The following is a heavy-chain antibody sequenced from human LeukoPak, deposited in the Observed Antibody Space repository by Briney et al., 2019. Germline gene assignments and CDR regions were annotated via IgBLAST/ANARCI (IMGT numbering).Heavy chain of an antibody. CDR3: ARRGGVATDY. D-gene: IGHD5-12*01. CDR1: GFTFSSYA. CDR2: ISSNGGST. V-gene: IGHV3-64*01. Sequence: SGGSLRLSCAASGFTFSSYAMHWVRQAPGKGLEYVSAISSNGGSTYYANSVKGRFTISRDNSKNTLYLQMGSLRAEDMAVYYCARRGGVATDYWGQGTLVTVSS. J-gene: IGHJ4*02.